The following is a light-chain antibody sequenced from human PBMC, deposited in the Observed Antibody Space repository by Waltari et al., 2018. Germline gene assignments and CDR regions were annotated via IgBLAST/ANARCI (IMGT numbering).Light chain of an antibody. J-gene: IGLJ2*01. Sequence: QSVLTQPPSASGFLGQSVAIPCPGTSSDIGGYNYVSWYPQHPGKAPKLPIYEVTTRPSGVPDRFSGSKSGNTASLTVSGLQAEDEADYYCTSYAVTKVVFGGGTKLTVL. CDR1: SSDIGGYNY. CDR2: EVT. V-gene: IGLV2-8*01. CDR3: TSYAVTKVV.